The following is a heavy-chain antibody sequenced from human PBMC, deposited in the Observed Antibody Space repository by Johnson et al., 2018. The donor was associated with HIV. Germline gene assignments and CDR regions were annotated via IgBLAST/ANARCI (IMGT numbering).Heavy chain of an antibody. CDR3: AKGVPLGWELPEETVGAFDI. V-gene: IGHV3-66*01. Sequence: QLLESGGGLVQPGGSLRLSCAASGFTVSGIYMGWVRQAPGKGLQWVSLIYIDGRTVYADSVKGRLTLSGDNAKHSLYLQMNSLGGEVTAVYYCAKGVPLGWELPEETVGAFDIWGQGTMVTVSS. D-gene: IGHD1-26*01. CDR2: IYIDGRT. J-gene: IGHJ3*02. CDR1: GFTVSGIY.